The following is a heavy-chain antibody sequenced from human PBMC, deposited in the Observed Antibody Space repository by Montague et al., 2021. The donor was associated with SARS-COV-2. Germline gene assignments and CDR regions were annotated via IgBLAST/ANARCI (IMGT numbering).Heavy chain of an antibody. J-gene: IGHJ3*02. CDR2: IYTSGST. Sequence: TLSLTCTVSGGSISSGSYYWSWIRQPAGKGLERIGRIYTSGSTNYNPSLKSRVTISVDTSKNQFSLKLSSVTAADTAVYYCASGTYYYDSSGPPSLSWFAFDIWGQGTMVTVSS. V-gene: IGHV4-61*02. CDR3: ASGTYYYDSSGPPSLSWFAFDI. CDR1: GGSISSGSYY. D-gene: IGHD3-22*01.